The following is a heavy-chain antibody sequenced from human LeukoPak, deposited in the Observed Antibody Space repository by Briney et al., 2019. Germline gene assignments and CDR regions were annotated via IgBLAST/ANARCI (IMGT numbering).Heavy chain of an antibody. CDR3: AKEDYDLYCFDY. Sequence: PGGSLRLSCAASGFTFSSYGMHWVRQAPGKGLEWVAVISYDGSNKYYADSVKGRFTTSRDNSKNTLYLQMNSLRAEDTAVYYCAKEDYDLYCFDYWGQGTLVTVSS. V-gene: IGHV3-30*18. J-gene: IGHJ4*02. CDR1: GFTFSSYG. D-gene: IGHD3-22*01. CDR2: ISYDGSNK.